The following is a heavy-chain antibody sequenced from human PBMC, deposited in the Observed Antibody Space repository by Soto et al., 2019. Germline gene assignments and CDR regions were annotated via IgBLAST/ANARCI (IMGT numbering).Heavy chain of an antibody. Sequence: SETLSLTCTVSGGSISSGGYYWSWIRQHPGKGLEWIGYIYYSGSTYYNPSLKSRVTISVDTPKNQFSLKLSSVTTADTAVYFCSLVSPRDTLYGYRANTGFDPWGQEALLTISS. CDR3: SLVSPRDTLYGYRANTGFDP. CDR2: IYYSGST. CDR1: GGSISSGGYY. J-gene: IGHJ5*02. D-gene: IGHD5-18*01. V-gene: IGHV4-31*03.